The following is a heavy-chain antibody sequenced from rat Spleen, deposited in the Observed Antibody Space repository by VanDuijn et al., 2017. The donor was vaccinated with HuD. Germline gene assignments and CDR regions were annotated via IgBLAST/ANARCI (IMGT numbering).Heavy chain of an antibody. D-gene: IGHD1-7*01. J-gene: IGHJ2*01. CDR3: ARQRHIMGPTGDFDC. CDR2: ISIGGGNT. CDR1: GFTFSNYY. V-gene: IGHV5-25*01. Sequence: EVQLVESGGGLVQPGRSMKLSCTASGFTFSNYYMAWVRQAPTKGLEWVASISIGGGNTSYRDSVKGRFTISRDSTKSTLYLQMDSLRSEDTATYYCARQRHIMGPTGDFDCWGQGVMVTVSS.